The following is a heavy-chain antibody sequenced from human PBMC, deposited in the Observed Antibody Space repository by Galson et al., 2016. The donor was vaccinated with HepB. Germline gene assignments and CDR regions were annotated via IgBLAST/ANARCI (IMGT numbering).Heavy chain of an antibody. D-gene: IGHD3-16*01. J-gene: IGHJ3*01. CDR3: ARDPMGFAFDL. Sequence: SLRLSCAASGFTFSTSWISWVRQPAGKGPVWVADINPAGSQTYYVDSVKGRFNISQDNAKYSLYLGMNSLGADDTAVYYCARDPMGFAFDLWGQGAMVTVSS. CDR2: INPAGSQT. CDR1: GFTFSTSW. V-gene: IGHV3-7*01.